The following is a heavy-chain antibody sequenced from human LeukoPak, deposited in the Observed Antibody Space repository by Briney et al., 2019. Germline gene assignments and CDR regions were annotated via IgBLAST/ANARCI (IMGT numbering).Heavy chain of an antibody. J-gene: IGHJ4*02. CDR1: GGSISSYY. D-gene: IGHD3-3*01. V-gene: IGHV4-59*01. Sequence: KPSEILSLTCTVSGGSISSYYWNWIRQPPGKGLEWIGCIYYSGSTNYNPSLKSRVTISLDTSKNHFSLKLTSVTAADTAVYYCARGDFWSGFDYWGQGTLVTVSS. CDR2: IYYSGST. CDR3: ARGDFWSGFDY.